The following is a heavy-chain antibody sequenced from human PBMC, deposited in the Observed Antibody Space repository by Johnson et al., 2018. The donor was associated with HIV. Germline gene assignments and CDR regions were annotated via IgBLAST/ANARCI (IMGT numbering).Heavy chain of an antibody. CDR2: INSGGST. CDR1: GFTVSSYY. D-gene: IGHD3-3*01. CDR3: SRLVSDDNFWCGGRMGGAFDI. Sequence: VQLVESGGGLVQPGGSLRLSCAASGFTVSSYYMTWVRQGPGKGLEWVSVINSGGSTSYADSVQGRFTISRDSSKNTLYLDMITLRAEYTAVYYFSRLVSDDNFWCGGRMGGAFDIWGQGTMVTVSS. J-gene: IGHJ3*02. V-gene: IGHV3-66*01.